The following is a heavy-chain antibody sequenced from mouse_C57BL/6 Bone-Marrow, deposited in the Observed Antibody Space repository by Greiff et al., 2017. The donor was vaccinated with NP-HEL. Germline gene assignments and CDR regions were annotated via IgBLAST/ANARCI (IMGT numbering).Heavy chain of an antibody. CDR3: VITRRRFAY. CDR1: GYTFTSYG. J-gene: IGHJ3*01. Sequence: QVQLQQSGAELARPGASVKLSCKASGYTFTSYGISWVKQRTGQGLEWIGEIYPRSGNTYYNEKFKGKATLTADKSSSTAYMELRSLTSEDSAVYFCVITRRRFAYWGQGTLVTVSA. CDR2: IYPRSGNT. D-gene: IGHD1-1*01. V-gene: IGHV1-81*01.